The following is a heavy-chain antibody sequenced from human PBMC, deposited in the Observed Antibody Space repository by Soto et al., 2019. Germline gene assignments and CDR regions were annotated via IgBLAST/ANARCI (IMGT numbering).Heavy chain of an antibody. CDR2: IFHTGIT. Sequence: SETLSLTCTVSGASFGNNAIYYWSWIRQPPGKGLEWIGYIFHTGITRYNPSVKSRVTISLDTSTDQFSLSLSSVTAADTALYYCARAQHAHSSGYYYFDYWGQGILVTVSS. D-gene: IGHD3-22*01. J-gene: IGHJ4*02. CDR3: ARAQHAHSSGYYYFDY. V-gene: IGHV4-61*01. CDR1: GASFGNNAIYY.